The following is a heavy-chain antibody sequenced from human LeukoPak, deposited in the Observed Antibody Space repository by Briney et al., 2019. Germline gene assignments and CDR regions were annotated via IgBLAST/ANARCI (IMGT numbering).Heavy chain of an antibody. CDR3: ARLTGSSYYYYYMDV. CDR2: IYHSGST. D-gene: IGHD1-26*01. Sequence: PSQTLSLTCTVSGGSISSGGYCWSWIRQPPGKGLEWIGYIYHSGSTYYNPSLKSRVTISVDRSKNQFSLKLSSVTAADTAVYYCARLTGSSYYYYYMDVWGKGTTVTVSS. CDR1: GGSISSGGYC. J-gene: IGHJ6*03. V-gene: IGHV4-30-2*01.